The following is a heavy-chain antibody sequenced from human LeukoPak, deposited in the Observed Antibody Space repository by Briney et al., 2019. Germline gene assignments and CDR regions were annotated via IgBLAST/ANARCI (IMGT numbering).Heavy chain of an antibody. CDR2: ITWDGGST. Sequence: GGSLRLSCAASGFTFGDYAMHWVRQAPGKGLEWVSLITWDGGSTYYADSVKGRFTISRDNSKNSLYLQMSSLRGDDAALYYCAKAEVGYCSGGSCIYGMDVWGQGTTVTVSS. CDR3: AKAEVGYCSGGSCIYGMDV. J-gene: IGHJ6*02. V-gene: IGHV3-43D*03. CDR1: GFTFGDYA. D-gene: IGHD2-15*01.